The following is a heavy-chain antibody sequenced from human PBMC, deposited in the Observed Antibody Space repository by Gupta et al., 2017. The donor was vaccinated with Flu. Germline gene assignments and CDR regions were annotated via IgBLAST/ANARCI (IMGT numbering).Heavy chain of an antibody. CDR3: ARDTIKILIWAARPEYGYGMDA. Sequence: EWIGEINHSGSTNYNPSLKSRVTISVDTSKNQFSLKLSSVTAADTAVYYCARDTIKILIWAARPEYGYGMDAWGQGTTVTVSS. CDR2: INHSGST. V-gene: IGHV4-34*01. J-gene: IGHJ6*02. D-gene: IGHD6-6*01.